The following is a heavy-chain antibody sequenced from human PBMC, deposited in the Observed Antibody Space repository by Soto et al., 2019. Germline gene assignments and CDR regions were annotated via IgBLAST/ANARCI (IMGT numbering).Heavy chain of an antibody. V-gene: IGHV1-46*01. CDR1: GYTFTSYY. D-gene: IGHD5-18*01. Sequence: ATGKVSCKASGYTFTSYYMHWVRQAPGQGLERMGIINPSGGSTSYAQKFQGRVTMTRDTSTSTVYMELSSLRSEDTAVYYCARVRYSYLKYYFDYWGQGTLVTVSS. CDR3: ARVRYSYLKYYFDY. CDR2: INPSGGST. J-gene: IGHJ4*02.